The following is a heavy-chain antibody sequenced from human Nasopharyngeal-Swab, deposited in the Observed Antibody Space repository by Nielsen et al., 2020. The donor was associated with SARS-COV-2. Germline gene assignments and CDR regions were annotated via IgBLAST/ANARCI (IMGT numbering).Heavy chain of an antibody. V-gene: IGHV3-48*03. CDR1: GFTFSSYE. CDR3: ARGWGIAARSGWFDP. Sequence: GESLKISCAASGFTFSSYEMNWVRQAPGKGLEWVSYISSSGSTIYYADSVKGRLTISRDNAKNSLYLQMNSLRAEDTAVYYCARGWGIAARSGWFDPWGQGTLVTVSS. CDR2: ISSSGSTI. J-gene: IGHJ5*02. D-gene: IGHD6-6*01.